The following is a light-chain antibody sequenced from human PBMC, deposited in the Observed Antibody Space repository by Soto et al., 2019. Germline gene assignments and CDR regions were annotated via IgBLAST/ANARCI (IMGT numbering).Light chain of an antibody. CDR3: SSYAGSTSV. CDR2: EVS. V-gene: IGLV2-8*01. J-gene: IGLJ2*01. CDR1: SSDVGGYNY. Sequence: QSALTQPPSASGSPGQSVTISCTGTSSDVGGYNYVSWYQQHPDKAPKLMIYEVSKRPSGVPDCFSGSKSGNTASLTVSGLQAEDEADYYCSSYAGSTSVFGGGTKLTVL.